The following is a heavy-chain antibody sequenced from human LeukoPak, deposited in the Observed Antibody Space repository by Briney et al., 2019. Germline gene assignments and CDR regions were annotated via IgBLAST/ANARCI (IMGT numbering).Heavy chain of an antibody. D-gene: IGHD3-10*01. J-gene: IGHJ2*01. V-gene: IGHV4-59*01. CDR1: GGSIGSYY. Sequence: SGTLSLTCTVSGGSIGSYYWNWLRQPPGKRLEWIRYMFYSGSTNYNPSLKSRVTISIDTSKNQFSLKLSAVTAADTAVYYCARGGPAAFGPVDLWGRGTLVSVSS. CDR2: MFYSGST. CDR3: ARGGPAAFGPVDL.